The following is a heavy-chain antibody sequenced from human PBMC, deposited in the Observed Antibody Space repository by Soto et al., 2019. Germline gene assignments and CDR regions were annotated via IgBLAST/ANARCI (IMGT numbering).Heavy chain of an antibody. Sequence: GGSLTLSCAASGFTFSDYYMSWIRQAPGKGLEWVSYSSSSGSTIYYADSVRGRFTISRDNAKNSLYLQMNSLRAEDTAVYYCARDDGLSYYYYYMDVWGKGTTVTVSS. CDR1: GFTFSDYY. J-gene: IGHJ6*03. CDR2: SSSSGSTI. V-gene: IGHV3-11*01. CDR3: ARDDGLSYYYYYMDV.